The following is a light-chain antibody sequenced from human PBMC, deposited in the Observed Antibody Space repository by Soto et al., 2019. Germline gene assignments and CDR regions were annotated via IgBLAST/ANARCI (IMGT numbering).Light chain of an antibody. Sequence: DIQMTQSPSSLSASVGDRVTITCRASQSISSYLNWYQQKPGKAPKLLIYAASSLQSGVPSRFRGSGSGTEFTLTISSLQPEDFATYDCQQSDSTPVTFGGGTKVEIK. CDR2: AAS. J-gene: IGKJ4*01. CDR1: QSISSY. V-gene: IGKV1-39*01. CDR3: QQSDSTPVT.